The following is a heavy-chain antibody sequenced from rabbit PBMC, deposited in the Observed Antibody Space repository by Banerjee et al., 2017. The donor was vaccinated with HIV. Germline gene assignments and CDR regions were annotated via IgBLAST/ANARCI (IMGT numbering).Heavy chain of an antibody. CDR1: GFDLNSYYY. J-gene: IGHJ4*01. CDR3: ARDMDDVIGWNFGW. Sequence: QEQLVESGGGLVKPGASLTLTCTASGFDLNSYYYMCWVRQAPGKGLEWIACIYGGGSGSTYYASWARGRFTLSKSSSTTVTLQMTSLTAADTATYFCARDMDDVIGWNFGWWGPGTLVTVS. V-gene: IGHV1S45*01. CDR2: IYGGGSGST. D-gene: IGHD4-1*01.